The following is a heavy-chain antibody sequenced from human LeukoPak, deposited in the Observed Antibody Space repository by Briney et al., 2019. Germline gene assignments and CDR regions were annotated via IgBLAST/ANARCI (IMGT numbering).Heavy chain of an antibody. CDR3: ASDIVVVPAERGSFYFDY. CDR1: GFTFSSHW. V-gene: IGHV3-74*01. J-gene: IGHJ4*02. D-gene: IGHD2-2*01. Sequence: GGSLRLSCAASGFTFSSHWMHWVRQAPGKGLVWVSRISTDGSRTNYADSVKGRFTTSRDNSKNTLYLQMNSLRAEDTAVYYCASDIVVVPAERGSFYFDYWGQGTLVTVSS. CDR2: ISTDGSRT.